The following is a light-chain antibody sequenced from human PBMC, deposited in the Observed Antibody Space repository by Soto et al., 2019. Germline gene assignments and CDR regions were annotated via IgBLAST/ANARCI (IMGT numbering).Light chain of an antibody. CDR2: GAS. CDR1: QSVSSN. J-gene: IGKJ1*01. CDR3: PQYNNWPRT. V-gene: IGKV3-15*01. Sequence: EIVMTQSPATLSVAPGERATLSCRASQSVSSNLAWYQQKPGQAPRLRIYGASTRATCSPARFSGRGSGTEFTRTISSLQSEDFAVYYCPQYNNWPRTFGQGTKVEIK.